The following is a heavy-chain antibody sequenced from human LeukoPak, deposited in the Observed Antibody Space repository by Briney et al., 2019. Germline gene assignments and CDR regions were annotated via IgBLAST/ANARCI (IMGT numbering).Heavy chain of an antibody. CDR2: ISTSSSTI. J-gene: IGHJ6*03. CDR3: ARNYYYMDV. CDR1: GFTFSSYG. V-gene: IGHV3-48*01. Sequence: GGSLRLSCTASGFTFSSYGMNWVRQAPGKGLEWLSYISTSSSTIYYAGSVKGRFTISRDNAKNSLYLQMNSLRAEDTAVYYCARNYYYMDVWGKGTTVTVSS.